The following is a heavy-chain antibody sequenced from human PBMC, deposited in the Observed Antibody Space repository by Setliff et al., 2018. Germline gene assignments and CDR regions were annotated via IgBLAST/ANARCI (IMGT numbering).Heavy chain of an antibody. D-gene: IGHD7-27*01. V-gene: IGHV4-59*04. Sequence: SETLSLTCSVSGGAVSGDYWTWIRQPPGKGLEYIGRIHYSGTTYYNASLKSRVTMSVDTSKNQFSLNLSSVTAADTAVYYCARTGTYRYFDYWGQGALVTVSS. CDR3: ARTGTYRYFDY. J-gene: IGHJ4*02. CDR2: IHYSGTT. CDR1: GGAVSGDY.